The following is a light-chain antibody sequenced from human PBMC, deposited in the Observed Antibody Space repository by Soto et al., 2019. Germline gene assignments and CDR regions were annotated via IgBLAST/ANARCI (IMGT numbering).Light chain of an antibody. Sequence: QSVLTQPASVSGSPGQSITISCTGTSSDVGSYNLVSWYQQHPGKAPKLMIYEGSKRPSGVSNRFSGSKSGNTASLTVSGLHAEDEADYYCCSSAGSSTLVFGGGTQLTV. CDR3: CSSAGSSTLV. CDR1: SSDVGSYNL. V-gene: IGLV2-23*01. J-gene: IGLJ2*01. CDR2: EGS.